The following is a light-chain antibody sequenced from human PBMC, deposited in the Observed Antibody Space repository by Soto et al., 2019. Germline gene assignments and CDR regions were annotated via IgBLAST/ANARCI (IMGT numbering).Light chain of an antibody. CDR1: QSISSW. V-gene: IGKV1-5*01. J-gene: IGKJ2*01. CDR2: DAS. CDR3: QQYIIYPMYT. Sequence: DIQMTQSPSTLSASVGDRVTITCRASQSISSWLAWYQQKPGKAPKLLIYDASSLESGVPSRFSGSGSGTEFTLTISSLQPDDFATYYCQQYIIYPMYTFGQGTKLEIK.